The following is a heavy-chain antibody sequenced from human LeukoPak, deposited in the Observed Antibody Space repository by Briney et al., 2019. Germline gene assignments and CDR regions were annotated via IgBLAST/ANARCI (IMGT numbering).Heavy chain of an antibody. CDR3: ARDERGYYYYYYGMDV. J-gene: IGHJ6*02. CDR1: GSTFSSYS. Sequence: PGGSLRLSCAASGSTFSSYSMNWVRQAPGKGLEWVSSISSSSSYIYYADSVKGRFTISRDNAKNSLYLQMNSLRAEDTAVYYCARDERGYYYYYYGMDVWGQGTTVTVSS. V-gene: IGHV3-21*01. CDR2: ISSSSSYI. D-gene: IGHD3-16*01.